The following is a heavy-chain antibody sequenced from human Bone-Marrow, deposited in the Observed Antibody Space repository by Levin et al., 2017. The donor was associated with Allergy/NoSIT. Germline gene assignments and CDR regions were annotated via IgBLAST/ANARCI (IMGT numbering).Heavy chain of an antibody. Sequence: SQTLSLTCTVSGGSISSGGYYWSWIRQHPGKGLEWIGYIYYSGSTYYNPSLKSRVTISVDTSKNQFSLKLSSVTAADTAVYYCARDRKGSSGVSGSGIWGQGTMVTVSS. CDR2: IYYSGST. J-gene: IGHJ3*02. CDR1: GGSISSGGYY. CDR3: ARDRKGSSGVSGSGI. V-gene: IGHV4-31*03. D-gene: IGHD6-19*01.